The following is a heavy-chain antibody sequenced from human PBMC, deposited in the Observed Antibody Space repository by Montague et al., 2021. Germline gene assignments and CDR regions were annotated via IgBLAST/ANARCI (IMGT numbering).Heavy chain of an antibody. Sequence: SLRLSCAASGFAFSTETMSLVRQAPVKGLEWVSLIRVYDGTTFYSDSVKGRFTISRDNSQNTLYLQMNSLRVEDTAKYYCGKGHMRDSFDILGQGTMVTVSS. CDR1: GFAFSTET. J-gene: IGHJ3*02. CDR3: GKGHMRDSFDI. CDR2: IRVYDGTT. V-gene: IGHV3-23*01.